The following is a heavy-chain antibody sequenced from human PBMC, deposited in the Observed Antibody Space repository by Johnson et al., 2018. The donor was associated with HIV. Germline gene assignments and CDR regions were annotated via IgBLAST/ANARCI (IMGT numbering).Heavy chain of an antibody. J-gene: IGHJ3*02. D-gene: IGHD3-10*01. CDR2: INWNGGST. V-gene: IGHV3-20*04. CDR1: GFTLDDYG. CDR3: AREQATLWFRASGAAFNI. Sequence: VQLVESGGGVVRPGGSLRLSCAASGFTLDDYGMSWVRQVPGKGLEWVSGINWNGGSTGYADSVKGRFTISRDNAKNSVYLQMNSLRAEDTAMYYCAREQATLWFRASGAAFNIWGQGTMVTVSS.